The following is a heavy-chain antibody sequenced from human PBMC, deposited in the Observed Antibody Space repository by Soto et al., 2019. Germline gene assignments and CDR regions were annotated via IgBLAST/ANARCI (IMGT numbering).Heavy chain of an antibody. CDR1: GFSLSTSGVG. CDR2: IYWDDDK. J-gene: IGHJ5*02. CDR3: AHQPPEFMTFAGNWFDP. D-gene: IGHD2-21*02. Sequence: QITLKESGPTLVKPTQTLTLTCTFSGFSLSTSGVGVGWIRQPPGKALEWLALIYWDDDKRYSPSLKSRLTITKDASKNQVVLTMTNMDPVDTATYYCAHQPPEFMTFAGNWFDPWGQGTLVTVSS. V-gene: IGHV2-5*02.